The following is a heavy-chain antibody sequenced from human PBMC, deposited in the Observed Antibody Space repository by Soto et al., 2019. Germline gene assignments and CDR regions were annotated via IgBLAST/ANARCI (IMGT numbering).Heavy chain of an antibody. CDR2: ISGSGGST. CDR1: GFTFSSYA. V-gene: IGHV3-23*01. D-gene: IGHD6-19*01. Sequence: GGSLRLSCAASGFTFSSYAMSWVRQAPGKGLEWVSAISGSGGSTYYADSVKGRFTISRDNSKNTLYLQMNSLRAEDTAVYYCAKGGSSSGWYGGAFDILGQGTMVTVSS. J-gene: IGHJ3*02. CDR3: AKGGSSSGWYGGAFDI.